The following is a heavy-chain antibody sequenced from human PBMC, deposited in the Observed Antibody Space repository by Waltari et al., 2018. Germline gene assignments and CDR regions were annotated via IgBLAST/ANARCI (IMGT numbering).Heavy chain of an antibody. D-gene: IGHD1-26*01. CDR3: VKESPEAGRDY. CDR2: IQYEGRNK. J-gene: IGHJ4*02. CDR1: GFYLRGSG. Sequence: QVQLVESGGGVVQPGESLRRSCAASGFYLRGSGMHWVRQAPGKGLEWVAFIQYEGRNKYNVDSVRGRFTISRDNSKNTLYLQMSSLGIDDTAVYYCVKESPEAGRDYWGQGTLVTVS. V-gene: IGHV3-30*02.